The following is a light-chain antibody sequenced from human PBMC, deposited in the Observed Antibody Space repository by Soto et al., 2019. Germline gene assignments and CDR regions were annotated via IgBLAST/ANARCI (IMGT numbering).Light chain of an antibody. V-gene: IGKV1-27*01. J-gene: IGKJ1*01. CDR2: RAS. Sequence: DIQMTQSPSSLSASVGDRVTITCRASQTISGYFLAWYQQKPGKVPKLLIYRASTLQSGVPSRFSGSGSGTDFSLTISGLQPEDVATYFCQRYNSPPWTFGQGTKVDIK. CDR3: QRYNSPPWT. CDR1: QTISGYF.